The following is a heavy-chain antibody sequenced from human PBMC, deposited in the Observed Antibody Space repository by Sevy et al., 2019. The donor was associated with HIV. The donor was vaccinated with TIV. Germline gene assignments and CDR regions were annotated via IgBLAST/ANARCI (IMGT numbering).Heavy chain of an antibody. CDR3: ARGAAAGTFDY. J-gene: IGHJ4*02. CDR1: GFTFSSYW. Sequence: WGSLRLSCAASGFTFSSYWMHWVRQAPGKGLVWVSRVNSDGSSTSYADSVKGQFTISRDNAKNTLYLQMNSLRAEDTAVYYCARGAAAGTFDYWGQGTLVTVSS. D-gene: IGHD6-13*01. CDR2: VNSDGSST. V-gene: IGHV3-74*01.